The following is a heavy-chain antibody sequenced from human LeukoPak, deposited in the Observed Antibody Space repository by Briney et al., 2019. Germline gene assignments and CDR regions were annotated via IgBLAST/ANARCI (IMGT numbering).Heavy chain of an antibody. V-gene: IGHV4-61*02. CDR1: GGSISSGSYY. CDR2: IYTSGST. Sequence: PSETLSLTCSVSGGSISSGSYYWSWIRQPAGKGLEWIGRIYTSGSTNYNPSLKSRVTISVDTSKNQFSLKLSSVTAADTAVYYCARAKYSSSWYNFDYWGQGTLVTVSS. J-gene: IGHJ4*02. CDR3: ARAKYSSSWYNFDY. D-gene: IGHD6-13*01.